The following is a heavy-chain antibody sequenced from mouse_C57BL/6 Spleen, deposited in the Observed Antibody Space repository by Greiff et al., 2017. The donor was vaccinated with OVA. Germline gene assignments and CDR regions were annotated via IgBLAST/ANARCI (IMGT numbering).Heavy chain of an antibody. CDR2: ISSGSSTI. Sequence: DVKLVESGGGLVKPGGSLKLSCAASGFTFSDYGMHWVRQAPEKGLEWVAYISSGSSTIYYADTVKGRFTISRDNAKNTLFLQMTSRRSEDTAMYYCARTGTDYAMDYWGQGTSVTVSS. V-gene: IGHV5-17*01. CDR1: GFTFSDYG. D-gene: IGHD4-1*01. CDR3: ARTGTDYAMDY. J-gene: IGHJ4*01.